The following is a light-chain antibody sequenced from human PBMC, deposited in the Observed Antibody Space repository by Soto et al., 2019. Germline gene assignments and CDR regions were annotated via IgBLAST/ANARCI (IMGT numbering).Light chain of an antibody. Sequence: ETVMTPSPATLSVSPGERATLSCRASQSVSNNLAWYHQKPGQAPRLLIYSASIRATGIPARFSGSGSGTEFTLTISSLQSEDFAVYYCQQYYNWPRTFGQGTKVDIK. V-gene: IGKV3-15*01. CDR3: QQYYNWPRT. CDR2: SAS. CDR1: QSVSNN. J-gene: IGKJ1*01.